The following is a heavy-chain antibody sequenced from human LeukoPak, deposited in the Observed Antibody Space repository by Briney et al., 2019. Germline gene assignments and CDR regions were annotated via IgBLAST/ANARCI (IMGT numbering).Heavy chain of an antibody. CDR1: GGTFSSYA. Sequence: ASVKVSCKASGGTFSSYAISWVRQAPGQGLEWMGGIIPIFGTANYAQKFQGRVTITTDESTSTAYMELSSLRSEDTAVYYCARGTVTTGSFDYWGQGTLVTVSS. J-gene: IGHJ4*02. CDR3: ARGTVTTGSFDY. CDR2: IIPIFGTA. D-gene: IGHD4-17*01. V-gene: IGHV1-69*05.